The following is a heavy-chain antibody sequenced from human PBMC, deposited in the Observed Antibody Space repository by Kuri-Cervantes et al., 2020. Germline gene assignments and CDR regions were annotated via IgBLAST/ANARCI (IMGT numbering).Heavy chain of an antibody. Sequence: GGSLRLSCAATGLTFSSYWMHWVRQAPGKGLMWVSRINTDGTTINYADSVKGRFTISRDNAKNTVYLQMNSLRAEDTAVYYCARVFGYSDAFDIWGQGTMVTVSS. CDR2: INTDGTTI. CDR1: GLTFSSYW. D-gene: IGHD5-18*01. V-gene: IGHV3-74*01. J-gene: IGHJ3*02. CDR3: ARVFGYSDAFDI.